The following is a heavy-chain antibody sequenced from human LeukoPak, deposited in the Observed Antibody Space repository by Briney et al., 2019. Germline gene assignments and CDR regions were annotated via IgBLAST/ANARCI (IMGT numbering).Heavy chain of an antibody. Sequence: GASVKVSFKASGYTFTSYYMHWVRQAPGQGRDGMGIINPSGGSTSYAQKFQGRVTMTRDTSTSTAYMELSSQRSEETAVYYCARGRQLWTFDYWGQGTLVTVSS. V-gene: IGHV1-46*01. CDR3: ARGRQLWTFDY. D-gene: IGHD5-18*01. CDR1: GYTFTSYY. CDR2: INPSGGST. J-gene: IGHJ4*02.